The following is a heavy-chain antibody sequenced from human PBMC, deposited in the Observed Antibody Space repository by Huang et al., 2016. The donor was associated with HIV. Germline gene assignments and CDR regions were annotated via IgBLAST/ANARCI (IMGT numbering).Heavy chain of an antibody. CDR3: ASGPHSARTLDF. J-gene: IGHJ4*02. Sequence: QVQLQQWGAGLLKPSETLSLTCAVYGGSFTGYYWSWFRQPPGQGLEWSGEIDHRGSNSYNPSLKSRVTMSVDTSKNQFSLKLISVTAADTAMYYYASGPHSARTLDFWGQGTLVTVSS. CDR2: IDHRGSN. CDR1: GGSFTGYY. V-gene: IGHV4-34*01. D-gene: IGHD6-6*01.